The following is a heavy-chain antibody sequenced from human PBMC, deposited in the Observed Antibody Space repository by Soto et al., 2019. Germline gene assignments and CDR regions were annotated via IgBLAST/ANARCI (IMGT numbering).Heavy chain of an antibody. D-gene: IGHD4-4*01. CDR2: IGWNTGNI. CDR1: GFNFDNFA. V-gene: IGHV3-9*01. J-gene: IGHJ4*02. Sequence: VQLVESGGASVQPGRSLRLSCAASGFNFDNFAMHWVRQAPGKGLEWVSGIGWNTGNIGYGDSVEGRFTISRDNAKKTLYLQMDSLRSEDTALYYCAKARMGYRHRDFDSWGQGTLVTVSS. CDR3: AKARMGYRHRDFDS.